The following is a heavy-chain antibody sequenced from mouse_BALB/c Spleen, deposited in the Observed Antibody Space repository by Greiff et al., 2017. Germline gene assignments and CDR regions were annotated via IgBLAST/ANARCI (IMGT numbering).Heavy chain of an antibody. CDR2: IWGDGST. Sequence: VQRVESGPGLVAPSQSLSITCTVSGFSLTGYGVNWVRQPPGKGLEWLGMIWGDGSTDYNSALKSRLSISKDNSKSQVFLKMNSLQTDDTARYYCARSPITTVVATKYYAMDYWGQGTSVTVSS. V-gene: IGHV2-6-7*01. D-gene: IGHD1-1*01. CDR1: GFSLTGYG. CDR3: ARSPITTVVATKYYAMDY. J-gene: IGHJ4*01.